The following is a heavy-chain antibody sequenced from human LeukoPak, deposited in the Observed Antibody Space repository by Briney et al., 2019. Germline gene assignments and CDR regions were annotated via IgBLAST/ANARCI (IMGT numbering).Heavy chain of an antibody. J-gene: IGHJ6*03. D-gene: IGHD6-13*01. CDR2: IFHTGST. CDR1: GYSISSGYV. Sequence: NPSETLSLTCTVSGYSISSGYVWGWIRQSPGKGLEWIGSIFHTGSTQYNPSLKSRLTIPLDTSQNQFSLNLTSVTAADTAVYYCARADYSSTWSHDYYYMDVWGKGTTVTVSS. CDR3: ARADYSSTWSHDYYYMDV. V-gene: IGHV4-38-2*02.